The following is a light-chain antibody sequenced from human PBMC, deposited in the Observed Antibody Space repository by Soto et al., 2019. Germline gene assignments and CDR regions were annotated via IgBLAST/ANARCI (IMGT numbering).Light chain of an antibody. CDR1: QSISSY. CDR3: QQSYSTLWT. J-gene: IGKJ1*01. CDR2: AAS. Sequence: IQMTQSPSSLSASVGDRVTITFRASQSISSYLNWYQQKPGKAPKLLIYAASSLQSGVPSRFSGSGSGTDFTLTISSLQPEDFATYYCQQSYSTLWTFGQGTKV. V-gene: IGKV1-39*01.